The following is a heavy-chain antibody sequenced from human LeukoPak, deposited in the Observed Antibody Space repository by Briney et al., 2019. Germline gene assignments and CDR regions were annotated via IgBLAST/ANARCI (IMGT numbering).Heavy chain of an antibody. CDR2: ISSSGSTI. CDR1: GFTFSDYY. D-gene: IGHD4-17*01. V-gene: IGHV3-11*01. J-gene: IGHJ5*02. Sequence: GGSLRLSCAASGFTFSDYYMGWIRQTPGKGLEWVSYISSSGSTIYYADSVEGRFTISRDNAKKSLYLQMNGLRAEDTAVYYCASYDFGDYGWFDPWGQGTLVTVSS. CDR3: ASYDFGDYGWFDP.